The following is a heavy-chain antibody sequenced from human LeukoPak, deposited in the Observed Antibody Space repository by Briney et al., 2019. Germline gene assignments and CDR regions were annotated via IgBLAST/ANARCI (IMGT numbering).Heavy chain of an antibody. CDR1: GFTFSSYA. V-gene: IGHV3-23*01. CDR2: ISGSGGST. CDR3: AKSGGLHYYFDY. D-gene: IGHD3-10*01. J-gene: IGHJ4*02. Sequence: PGGSLRLSCAASGFTFSSYAMSWVRQAPGKGLEWDSAISGSGGSTYYADSVKGRFTISRDNSKNTLYLQMNSLRAEDTAVYYCAKSGGLHYYFDYWGQGTLVTVSS.